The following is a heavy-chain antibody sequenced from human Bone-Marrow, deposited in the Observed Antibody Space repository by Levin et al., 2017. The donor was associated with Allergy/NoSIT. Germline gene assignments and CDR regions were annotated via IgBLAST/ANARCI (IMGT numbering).Heavy chain of an antibody. CDR1: GFTFSNAW. CDR3: TTRCSGCNDFWSGFLLDWASHYYYYMDV. CDR2: IKSKTDGGTT. J-gene: IGHJ6*03. V-gene: IGHV3-15*01. D-gene: IGHD3-3*01. Sequence: NSGGSLRLSCAASGFTFSNAWMSWVRQAPGKGLEWVGRIKSKTDGGTTDYAAPVKGRFTISRDDSKNTLYLQMNSLKTEDTAVYYCTTRCSGCNDFWSGFLLDWASHYYYYMDVWGKGTTVTVSS.